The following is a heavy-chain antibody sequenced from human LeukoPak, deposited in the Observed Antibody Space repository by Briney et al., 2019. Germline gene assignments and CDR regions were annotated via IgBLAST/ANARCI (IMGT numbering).Heavy chain of an antibody. Sequence: PGGSLRLSCAASGFTFSSYAMNWIRQAPGKGLEWVSAISLSGGSTYYADSVKGRFTISRDNSKNTLYLQMNSLRAEDTAVYYCATTRYYYDSSGYSNFDYWGQGTLVTVSS. V-gene: IGHV3-23*01. CDR2: ISLSGGST. CDR1: GFTFSSYA. D-gene: IGHD3-22*01. J-gene: IGHJ4*02. CDR3: ATTRYYYDSSGYSNFDY.